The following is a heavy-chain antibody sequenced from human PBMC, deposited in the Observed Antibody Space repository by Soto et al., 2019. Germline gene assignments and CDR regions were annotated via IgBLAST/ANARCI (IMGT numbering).Heavy chain of an antibody. J-gene: IGHJ6*02. CDR3: ARDLGITGTQNYYYYGMDV. CDR1: GYTFTGYY. D-gene: IGHD1-20*01. CDR2: INPNSGGT. V-gene: IGHV1-2*04. Sequence: QVQLVQSGAEVKKPGASVKVSCKASGYTFTGYYMHWVRQAPGQGLEWMGWINPNSGGTNYAQKFQGWVTMTRDTXXGXASXELSRLRSDDTAVYYCARDLGITGTQNYYYYGMDVWGQGTTVTVSS.